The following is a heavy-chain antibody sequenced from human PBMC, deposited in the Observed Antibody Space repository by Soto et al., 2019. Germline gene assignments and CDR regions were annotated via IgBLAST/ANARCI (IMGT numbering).Heavy chain of an antibody. CDR2: ISYDGSNK. CDR1: GFTFSSYG. D-gene: IGHD3-10*01. V-gene: IGHV3-30*18. Sequence: GGSLRLSCAASGFTFSSYGMHWVRQAPGKGLEWVAVISYDGSNKYYADSVRGRFTISRDNSKNTLYLQMNSLRAEDTAVYYCAKDRVTMVRGVIGGFDYRGQGTLVTVSS. CDR3: AKDRVTMVRGVIGGFDY. J-gene: IGHJ4*02.